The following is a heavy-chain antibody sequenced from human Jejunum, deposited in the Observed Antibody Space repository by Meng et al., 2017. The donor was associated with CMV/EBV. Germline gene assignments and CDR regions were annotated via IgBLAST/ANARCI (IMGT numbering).Heavy chain of an antibody. J-gene: IGHJ6*02. CDR1: FRDYY. D-gene: IGHD2-15*01. Sequence: FRDYYMTWIRRAPGKGLEWVSYISGGAHVSYYADSVKGRFTISRDNAGNSLYLQMNSLRGEDTAVYYCARAGMVVTATPHYYGMDVWGHGTAVTVSS. CDR3: ARAGMVVTATPHYYGMDV. V-gene: IGHV3-11*01. CDR2: ISGGAHVS.